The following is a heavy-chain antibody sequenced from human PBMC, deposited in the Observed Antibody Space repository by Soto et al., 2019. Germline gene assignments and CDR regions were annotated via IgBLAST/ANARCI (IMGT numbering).Heavy chain of an antibody. V-gene: IGHV3-30*18. D-gene: IGHD3-22*01. CDR2: ISYDGSNK. J-gene: IGHJ5*02. CDR1: GFTFSSYG. CDR3: AKDRGLYYYDSSGPGWFDP. Sequence: GGALRLSCAASGFTFSSYGMHWVRQAPGKGLEWVAVISYDGSNKYYADSVKGRFTISRDNSKNTLYLQMNSLRAEDTAVYYCAKDRGLYYYDSSGPGWFDPWGQGTLVTVSS.